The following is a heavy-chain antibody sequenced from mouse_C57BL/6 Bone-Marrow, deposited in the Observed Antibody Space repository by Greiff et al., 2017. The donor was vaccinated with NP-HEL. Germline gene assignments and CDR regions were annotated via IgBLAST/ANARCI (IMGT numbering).Heavy chain of an antibody. CDR3: LLYGSPFYYFDY. Sequence: VQLQQSGAELVRPGTSVKMSCKASGYTFTNYWIGWAKQRPGHGLEWIGDIYPGGGYTNYNEKFKGKATLPADKSSSTAYMQFSSLTSEDSAIYYCLLYGSPFYYFDYWGQGTTLTVSS. V-gene: IGHV1-63*01. CDR1: GYTFTNYW. D-gene: IGHD1-1*01. CDR2: IYPGGGYT. J-gene: IGHJ2*01.